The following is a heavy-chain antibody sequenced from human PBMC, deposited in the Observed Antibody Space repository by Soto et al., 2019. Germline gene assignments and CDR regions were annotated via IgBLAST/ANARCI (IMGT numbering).Heavy chain of an antibody. J-gene: IGHJ6*03. CDR2: ISSSSSTI. V-gene: IGHV3-48*01. CDR3: EIVVVVAAYSDYYMDV. CDR1: GFTFSSYS. Sequence: GGSLRLSCAASGFTFSSYSMNWVRQAPGKGLEWVSYISSSSSTIYYADSVKGRFTISRDNAKNSLYLQMNSLRAEDTAVYYCEIVVVVAAYSDYYMDVWGKGTTVTVSS. D-gene: IGHD2-15*01.